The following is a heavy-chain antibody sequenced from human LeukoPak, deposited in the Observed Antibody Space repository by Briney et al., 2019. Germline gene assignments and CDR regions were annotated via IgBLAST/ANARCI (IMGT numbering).Heavy chain of an antibody. Sequence: VASVKVSCKASGYTFTGYYMNWVRQAPGQGLEWMGWINSDSGFTKYAQKFQGRVTMTMDTSITTVYMDLTRLTSDDTAVYYCARNFDMRGFDPWGQGTLVTVSS. CDR3: ARNFDMRGFDP. J-gene: IGHJ5*02. CDR1: GYTFTGYY. CDR2: INSDSGFT. V-gene: IGHV1-2*02. D-gene: IGHD3-9*01.